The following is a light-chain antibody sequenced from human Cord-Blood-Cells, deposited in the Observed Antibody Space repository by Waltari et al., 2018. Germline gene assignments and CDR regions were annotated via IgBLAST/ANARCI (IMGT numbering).Light chain of an antibody. Sequence: QSALTQPASVSGSPGQSITISCTGTSSDVGSYNLVSWYQQHPGKAPKLMIYEGSKRPSGGSNRFCGSKSGNTASLTSSGLQAEDEADYYCCSYAGSSTLVFGGGTKLTVL. CDR1: SSDVGSYNL. CDR2: EGS. CDR3: CSYAGSSTLV. V-gene: IGLV2-23*01. J-gene: IGLJ2*01.